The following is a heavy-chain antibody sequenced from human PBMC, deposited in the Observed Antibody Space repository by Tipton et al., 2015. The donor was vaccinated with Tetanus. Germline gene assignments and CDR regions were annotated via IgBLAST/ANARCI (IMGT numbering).Heavy chain of an antibody. J-gene: IGHJ4*02. Sequence: TLSLTCSVSGGSISSGGYYWSWIRQHPGKGLEWIGYIYYTGNTYYNPSLKSRLTISLDTSKNQFSLRLSSLSAADTAVYFCARRGGGSTFDHWGQGTLVTVSS. CDR2: IYYTGNT. CDR3: ARRGGGSTFDH. D-gene: IGHD1-26*01. CDR1: GGSISSGGYY. V-gene: IGHV4-31*03.